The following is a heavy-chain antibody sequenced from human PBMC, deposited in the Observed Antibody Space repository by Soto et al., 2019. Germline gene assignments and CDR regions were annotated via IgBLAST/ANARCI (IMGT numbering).Heavy chain of an antibody. Sequence: QDQLVQSGAEVKKPGSSVKVFCKASGGTFTSHTFSWVRQAPGQGLEWMGRIIPALGTATYAQKFQGRVTITADESATTVYMELNSLRSEDTAVYYCARPDFGEYWYFDLWGRGTLVTVSS. CDR3: ARPDFGEYWYFDL. J-gene: IGHJ2*01. CDR1: GGTFTSHT. D-gene: IGHD4-17*01. V-gene: IGHV1-69*08. CDR2: IIPALGTA.